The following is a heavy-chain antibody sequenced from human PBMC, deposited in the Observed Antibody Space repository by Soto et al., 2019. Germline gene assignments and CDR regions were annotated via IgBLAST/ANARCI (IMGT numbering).Heavy chain of an antibody. V-gene: IGHV1-3*01. CDR3: ARDELNLRFLEWLPSNWFDP. CDR1: GYTFTSYA. J-gene: IGHJ5*02. Sequence: GASVKVSCKASGYTFTSYAMHWVRQAPGQRLEWMGWINAGNGNTKYSQKFQGRVTITRDTSASTAYMELSSLRSEDTAVYYCARDELNLRFLEWLPSNWFDPWGQGTLVTVSS. CDR2: INAGNGNT. D-gene: IGHD3-3*01.